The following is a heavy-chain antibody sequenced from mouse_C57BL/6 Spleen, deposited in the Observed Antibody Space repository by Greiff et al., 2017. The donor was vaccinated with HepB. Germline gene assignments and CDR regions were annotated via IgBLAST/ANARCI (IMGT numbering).Heavy chain of an antibody. Sequence: EVQWVESGGDLVKPGGSLKLSCAASGFTFSSYGMSWVRQTPDKRLEWVATISSGGSYTYYPDSVKGRFTISRDNAKNTLYLQMSSLKSEDTAMYYCAREGGDYDYWGQGTTLTVSS. CDR2: ISSGGSYT. V-gene: IGHV5-6*01. CDR3: AREGGDYDY. J-gene: IGHJ2*01. D-gene: IGHD2-4*01. CDR1: GFTFSSYG.